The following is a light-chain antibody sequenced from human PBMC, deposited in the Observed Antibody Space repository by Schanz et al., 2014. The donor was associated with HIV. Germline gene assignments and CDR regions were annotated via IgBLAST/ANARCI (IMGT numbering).Light chain of an antibody. CDR3: HHYGDSRGT. Sequence: EIVLTQSPDTLSLSPGERATLSCRASQTVSSSSLAWYQQKPGQSPRLLIYGASTRATGVPDRFSGTGSGTDFTLPISRLEPDDFAVYYCHHYGDSRGTFGGGTEVDI. CDR2: GAS. CDR1: QTVSSSS. V-gene: IGKV3-20*01. J-gene: IGKJ4*02.